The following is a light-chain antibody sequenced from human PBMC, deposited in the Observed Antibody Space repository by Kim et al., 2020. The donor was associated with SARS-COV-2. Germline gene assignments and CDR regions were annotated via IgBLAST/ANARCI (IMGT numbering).Light chain of an antibody. Sequence: VSLGERPTLSCRASQSVSSNLAWYQQKPGQSPRLLINGASTRATGIPARFSGSGSGTDFTLTISSLQSEDFAVYYCQQYNNWPGTFGQGTKVEIK. CDR3: QQYNNWPGT. CDR2: GAS. V-gene: IGKV3-15*01. CDR1: QSVSSN. J-gene: IGKJ1*01.